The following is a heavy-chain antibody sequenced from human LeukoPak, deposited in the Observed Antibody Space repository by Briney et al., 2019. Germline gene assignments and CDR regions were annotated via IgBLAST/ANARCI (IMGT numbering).Heavy chain of an antibody. J-gene: IGHJ4*02. Sequence: PGRSLRLSCAASGFTFDDYAMHWVRQAPGKGLEWVSGISWNSGSIGYADSVKGRFTISRDNAKNSLYLQMNSLRAEDTALYYCVKGGQLVRSGSDYWGQGTLVTVSS. D-gene: IGHD6-13*01. CDR1: GFTFDDYA. V-gene: IGHV3-9*01. CDR2: ISWNSGSI. CDR3: VKGGQLVRSGSDY.